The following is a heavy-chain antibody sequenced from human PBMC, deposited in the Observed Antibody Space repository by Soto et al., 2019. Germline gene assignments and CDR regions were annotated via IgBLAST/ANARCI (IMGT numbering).Heavy chain of an antibody. J-gene: IGHJ5*02. D-gene: IGHD3-3*01. CDR1: GGSFSGYY. Sequence: PSETLSLTCAVYGGSFSGYYWSWIRQPPGKGLEWIGEINHSGSTNYNPSLKSRVTISVDTSKNQFSLKLSSVTAADTAVYYCASHYYDFWSGYYFRPFNWFDPWGQGTLVTVSS. CDR2: INHSGST. CDR3: ASHYYDFWSGYYFRPFNWFDP. V-gene: IGHV4-34*01.